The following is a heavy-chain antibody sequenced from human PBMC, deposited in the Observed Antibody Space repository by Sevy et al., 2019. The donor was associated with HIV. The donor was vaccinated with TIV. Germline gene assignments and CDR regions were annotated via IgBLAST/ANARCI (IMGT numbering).Heavy chain of an antibody. D-gene: IGHD3-10*01. CDR2: ISGSGGST. V-gene: IGHV3-23*01. Sequence: GGSLRLSCAASGFTFSSYAMSWVRQAPGKGLEWVSAISGSGGSTYYADSVKGRFTISRDNSKNTLYLQMNSLRAEDTAVYYCARTYYGSGSYYFLTGSFDYWGQGTLVTVSS. CDR1: GFTFSSYA. CDR3: ARTYYGSGSYYFLTGSFDY. J-gene: IGHJ4*02.